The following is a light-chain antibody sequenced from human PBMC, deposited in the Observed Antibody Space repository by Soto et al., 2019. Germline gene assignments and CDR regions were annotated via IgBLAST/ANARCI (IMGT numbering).Light chain of an antibody. J-gene: IGKJ1*01. CDR2: GVS. V-gene: IGKV3-20*01. Sequence: EIVLTQSPGTLSLSPGERATLSCRASQSVSNNYLAWYQQKPGQAPRLLIYGVSNRATGIPDRFSGSGSGTDFTVTISGLEPEDFAVYYCQQYGSSGTFGQGTKVESK. CDR3: QQYGSSGT. CDR1: QSVSNNY.